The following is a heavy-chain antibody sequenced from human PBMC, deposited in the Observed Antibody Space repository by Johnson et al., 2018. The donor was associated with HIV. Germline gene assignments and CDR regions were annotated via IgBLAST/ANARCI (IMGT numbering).Heavy chain of an antibody. CDR3: ARVIMTVVGGDAFDI. Sequence: QMLLVESGGGVVQPGRSLRLSCAASGFTFSSYAMHWVRQAPGKGLEWAAVISYDGSNQYYADSVKGRFTISRDKAKNSLYLQMKSLRAEDPALYHCARVIMTVVGGDAFDIWGQGTMVTVSS. D-gene: IGHD3-22*01. V-gene: IGHV3-30*04. CDR2: ISYDGSNQ. J-gene: IGHJ3*02. CDR1: GFTFSSYA.